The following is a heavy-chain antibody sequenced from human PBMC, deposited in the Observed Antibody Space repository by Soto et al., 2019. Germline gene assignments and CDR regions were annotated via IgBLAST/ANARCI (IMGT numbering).Heavy chain of an antibody. CDR1: GFTFSDYY. J-gene: IGHJ3*02. CDR2: IGRSSSYT. CDR3: ARDADILTGSDAFDI. Sequence: VQLVESGGGLVKPGGSLRLSCAASGFTFSDYYMSWIRQAPGKGLEWVSYIGRSSSYTNYADSVKGRFTISRDNAKNSLYLQMNSLRAEDTAVYYCARDADILTGSDAFDIWGQGTMVTVSS. D-gene: IGHD3-9*01. V-gene: IGHV3-11*05.